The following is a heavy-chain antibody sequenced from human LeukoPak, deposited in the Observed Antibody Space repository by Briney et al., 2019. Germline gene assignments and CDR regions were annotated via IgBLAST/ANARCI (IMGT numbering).Heavy chain of an antibody. CDR2: IKTDGSEK. V-gene: IGHV3-7*02. J-gene: IGHJ1*01. CDR3: ATYSSLNRREFQF. CDR1: GFTFSNYW. D-gene: IGHD3-22*01. Sequence: GGSLRLSCEGSGFTFSNYWMGRVRQAPGKGLQWVANIKTDGSEKYYVDSVKGRFTISRDNAKNSLYLQMNSLRAEDTAVYYCATYSSLNRREFQFWGQGTLLTASS.